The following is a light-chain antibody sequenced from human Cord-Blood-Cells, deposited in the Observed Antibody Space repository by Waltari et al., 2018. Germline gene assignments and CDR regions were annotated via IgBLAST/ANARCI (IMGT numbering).Light chain of an antibody. J-gene: IGLJ2*01. V-gene: IGLV2-14*01. Sequence: QSALTQPASVSGSPGQSITISCTGTSSDVGGYNYVSWYQQHPGKAPKLMVYDVSKRPSGVANRFSGSKSGNTASLTISGLQAADEADYYCSSYTSSSTVVVFGGGTKLTVL. CDR3: SSYTSSSTVVV. CDR1: SSDVGGYNY. CDR2: DVS.